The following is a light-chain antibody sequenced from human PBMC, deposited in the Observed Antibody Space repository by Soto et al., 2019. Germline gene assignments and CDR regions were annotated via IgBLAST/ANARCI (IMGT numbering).Light chain of an antibody. CDR3: SAWDASLNGYV. CDR1: SSNIGSKT. J-gene: IGLJ1*01. Sequence: VLTQPPSASGTPGQRVTISCSGSSSNIGSKTVNWYQQLPGTAPKLLIYSNYQRPSGVPDRFSGSKSGTSASLAIIGLQSEDEADYYCSAWDASLNGYVFGTGTKVTVL. V-gene: IGLV1-44*01. CDR2: SNY.